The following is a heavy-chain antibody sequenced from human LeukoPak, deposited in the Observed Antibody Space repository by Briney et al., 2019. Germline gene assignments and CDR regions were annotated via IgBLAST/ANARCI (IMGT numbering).Heavy chain of an antibody. CDR2: ISYDGSNK. J-gene: IGHJ4*02. CDR1: GFTFSNYG. V-gene: IGHV3-30*12. Sequence: GGSLRLSCGASGFTFSNYGIHWVRQAPGKGLEWVAVISYDGSNKYYADSVKGRFTISRDNSKNTLYLQMNSLRAEDTAVYYCAKVPISSGYYYGYFDYWGQGTLVTVSS. CDR3: AKVPISSGYYYGYFDY. D-gene: IGHD3-22*01.